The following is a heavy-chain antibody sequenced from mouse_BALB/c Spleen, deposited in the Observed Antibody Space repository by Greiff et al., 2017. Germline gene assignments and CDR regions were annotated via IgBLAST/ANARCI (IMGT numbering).Heavy chain of an antibody. J-gene: IGHJ2*01. V-gene: IGHV3-2*02. CDR2: ISYSGST. D-gene: IGHD1-1*01. CDR1: GYSITSDYA. Sequence: EVQLQESGPGLVKPSQSLSLTCTVTGYSITSDYAWNWIRQFPGNKLEWMGYISYSGSTSYNPSLKSRISITRDTSKNQFFLQLNSVTTEDTATYYCAREVSFIVFDYWGQGTTLTVSS. CDR3: AREVSFIVFDY.